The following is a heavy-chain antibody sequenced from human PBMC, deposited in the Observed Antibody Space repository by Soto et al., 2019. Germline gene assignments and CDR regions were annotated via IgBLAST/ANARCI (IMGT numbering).Heavy chain of an antibody. J-gene: IGHJ6*02. CDR1: GYSFTSYW. CDR2: IYPGDSDT. CDR3: ARRGVVITHQIYYYYGMDV. Sequence: PGESLKISCKGSGYSFTSYWIGWVRQMPGKGLEWMGIIYPGDSDTRYSPSFQGQVTISADKSISTAYLQWSSLKASDTAMYYCARRGVVITHQIYYYYGMDVWGQGTTVTVSS. D-gene: IGHD3-22*01. V-gene: IGHV5-51*01.